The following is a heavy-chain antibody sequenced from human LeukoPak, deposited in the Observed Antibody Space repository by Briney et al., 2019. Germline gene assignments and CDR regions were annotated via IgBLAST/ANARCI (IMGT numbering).Heavy chain of an antibody. CDR2: ISSSSSYI. D-gene: IGHD3-22*01. Sequence: PGGSLRLSCAASGFTFSSYSMNWVRQAPGKGLEWVSSISSSSSYIYYADSVKGRFTISRDNAKNSLYLQMNSLRAEDTAVYYCARDLVYYYDSSGYSNYYYGMDVWGQGTTVTVSS. J-gene: IGHJ6*02. V-gene: IGHV3-21*01. CDR3: ARDLVYYYDSSGYSNYYYGMDV. CDR1: GFTFSSYS.